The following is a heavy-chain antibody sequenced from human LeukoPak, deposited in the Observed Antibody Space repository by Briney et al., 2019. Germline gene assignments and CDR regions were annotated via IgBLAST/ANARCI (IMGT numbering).Heavy chain of an antibody. CDR2: ISYDGSNK. J-gene: IGHJ4*02. V-gene: IGHV3-30-3*01. Sequence: GGSLRLSCAASGFTFSSYAMHWVRQAPGKGLEWVAVISYDGSNKYYADSVKGRFTISRDNSKNTLYLQMNSLRAEDTAVYYCARDSGEYYFDYWGQGTLVTVSS. CDR3: ARDSGEYYFDY. D-gene: IGHD2-15*01. CDR1: GFTFSSYA.